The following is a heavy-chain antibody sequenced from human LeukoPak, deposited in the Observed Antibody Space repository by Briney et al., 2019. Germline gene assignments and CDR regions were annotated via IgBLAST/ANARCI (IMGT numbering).Heavy chain of an antibody. Sequence: GGSLRLSCAASGFTFSSYWMHWVRQAPGKGLVWVSRINSDGSSTSYADSVKGRFTISRDNAKNTVYLQMSSLRADDTALYYCAKGPRQQLVTRFDNWGQGTLVTVSS. V-gene: IGHV3-74*01. CDR2: INSDGSST. CDR3: AKGPRQQLVTRFDN. D-gene: IGHD6-13*01. CDR1: GFTFSSYW. J-gene: IGHJ4*02.